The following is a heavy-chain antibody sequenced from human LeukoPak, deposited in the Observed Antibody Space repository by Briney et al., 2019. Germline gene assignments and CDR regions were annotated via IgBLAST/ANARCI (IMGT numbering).Heavy chain of an antibody. CDR1: GFTFSSYG. CDR3: AKSEWELLDDYYYYMDV. D-gene: IGHD1-26*01. J-gene: IGHJ6*03. Sequence: GGSLRLSCAASGFTFSSYGMHWVRQAPGKGLEWVAVIWDDGSNKYYGDAVKGRFTISRDNSKNTLYLQMNSLRAEDTAVYYCAKSEWELLDDYYYYMDVWGKGTTVTVSS. V-gene: IGHV3-33*06. CDR2: IWDDGSNK.